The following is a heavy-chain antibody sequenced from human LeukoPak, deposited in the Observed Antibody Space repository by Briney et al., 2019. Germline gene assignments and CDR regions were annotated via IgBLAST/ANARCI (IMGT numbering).Heavy chain of an antibody. CDR3: ARGRGGKYCSGGSCYSYDYYYYYMDV. CDR1: GGTFSNYA. D-gene: IGHD2-15*01. J-gene: IGHJ6*03. Sequence: ASVKVSCKASGGTFSNYAISWVRQAPGQGLEWMGGIIPIFGTANYAQKFRGRVTITADKSTRTAYMELSRLRSEDTAVYYCARGRGGKYCSGGSCYSYDYYYYYMDVWGKGTTVTVSS. CDR2: IIPIFGTA. V-gene: IGHV1-69*06.